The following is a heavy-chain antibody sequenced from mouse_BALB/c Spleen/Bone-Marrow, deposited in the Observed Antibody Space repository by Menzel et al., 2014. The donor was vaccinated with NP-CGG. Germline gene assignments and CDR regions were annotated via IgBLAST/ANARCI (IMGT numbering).Heavy chain of an antibody. CDR2: INPGSSTI. Sequence: EVMLVESGGGLVQPGGSLNLACVASGFDFSRYWMSWARQAPGRGQEWIGEINPGSSTINYSPSLKDKFTISRDNAKNTLYLQVSKVRSEDTALYYCARPGNYGYHDNWGQGTTLTVSS. D-gene: IGHD1-2*01. J-gene: IGHJ2*01. CDR1: GFDFSRYW. V-gene: IGHV4-2*02. CDR3: ARPGNYGYHDN.